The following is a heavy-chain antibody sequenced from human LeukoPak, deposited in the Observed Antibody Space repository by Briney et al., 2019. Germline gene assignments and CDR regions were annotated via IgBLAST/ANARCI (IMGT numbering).Heavy chain of an antibody. CDR1: GFTFSSYG. Sequence: GGSLRLSCAASGFTFSSYGMHWVRQAPGKGLEWVAVISYDGSNKYYADSVKGRFTISRDNSRNTLYLQMNSLRAEDTAVYYCAKDRGYSYGYEAYYGMDVWGQGTTVTVSS. J-gene: IGHJ6*02. V-gene: IGHV3-30*18. D-gene: IGHD5-18*01. CDR2: ISYDGSNK. CDR3: AKDRGYSYGYEAYYGMDV.